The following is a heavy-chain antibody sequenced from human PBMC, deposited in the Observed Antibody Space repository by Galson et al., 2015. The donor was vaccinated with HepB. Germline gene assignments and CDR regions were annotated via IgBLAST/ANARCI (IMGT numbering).Heavy chain of an antibody. Sequence: QSGAAVKKPGESLRISCKGSGYKFTSYWISWVRQMPGKGLEWMGRIDPSDSYSNYSPSFQGHVTISADKSIDTAYLQWSSLKASDTAMYYCARLEAKGTMGRGVDYWGQGTLVTVSS. CDR2: IDPSDSYS. CDR3: ARLEAKGTMGRGVDY. CDR1: GYKFTSYW. J-gene: IGHJ4*02. V-gene: IGHV5-10-1*01. D-gene: IGHD3-10*01.